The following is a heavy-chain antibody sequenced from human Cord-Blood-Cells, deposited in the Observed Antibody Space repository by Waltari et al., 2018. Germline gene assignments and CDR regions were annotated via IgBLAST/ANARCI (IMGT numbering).Heavy chain of an antibody. D-gene: IGHD7-27*01. V-gene: IGHV3-23*04. CDR1: GFTFSSYA. CDR2: IIGSGGST. CDR3: AKREANWGSRGHFDL. Sequence: EVQLVESGGGLVQPGGSLRLSCAAYGFTFSSYALSWVRQATGKGLEWVSAIIGSGGSTYYADSVKGRFTISRDNSKNTLYLQMNSLRAEDTAVYYCAKREANWGSRGHFDLWGRGTLVTVSS. J-gene: IGHJ2*01.